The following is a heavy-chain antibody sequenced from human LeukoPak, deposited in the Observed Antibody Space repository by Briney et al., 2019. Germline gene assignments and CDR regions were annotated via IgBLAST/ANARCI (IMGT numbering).Heavy chain of an antibody. CDR2: ISGSGGNT. CDR1: GFTFSSYG. CDR3: AKDRTYYYYYYMDV. J-gene: IGHJ6*03. V-gene: IGHV3-23*01. Sequence: PGGSLRLSCAASGFTFSSYGMNWVRQAPGKGLEWVSSISGSGGNTYYADSVKGRFTISRDNSKSTLYLQMNSLRAEDTAVYYCAKDRTYYYYYYMDVWGKGTTVTVSS.